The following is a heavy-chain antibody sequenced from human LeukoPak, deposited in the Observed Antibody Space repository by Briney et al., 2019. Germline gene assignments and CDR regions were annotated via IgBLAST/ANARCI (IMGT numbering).Heavy chain of an antibody. CDR2: IGSGGDT. CDR1: GFSFSTYD. Sequence: PGGSLRLSCAGSGFSFSTYDMLWVRHAPGKGLEWVSAIGSGGDTYYAGSVKGRFTISRESANNSFYLQMNSLNAGDTAVYFCARAVAGTDEIDSWGQGTLVTVSS. D-gene: IGHD6-19*01. V-gene: IGHV3-13*01. CDR3: ARAVAGTDEIDS. J-gene: IGHJ4*02.